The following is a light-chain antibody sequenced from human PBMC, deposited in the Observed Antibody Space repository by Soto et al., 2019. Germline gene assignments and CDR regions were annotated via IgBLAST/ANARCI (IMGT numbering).Light chain of an antibody. Sequence: QSVLTQPRSVSGSRGQSVTISCTGTSSDVGGYNYVSWYQQHPGKAPKLMIYDVSKRPSGVPDRFSGSKSGNTASLTISGLQAEDEADYYCCSYAGSYLVVFGGGTKLTVL. CDR3: CSYAGSYLVV. J-gene: IGLJ2*01. CDR2: DVS. CDR1: SSDVGGYNY. V-gene: IGLV2-11*01.